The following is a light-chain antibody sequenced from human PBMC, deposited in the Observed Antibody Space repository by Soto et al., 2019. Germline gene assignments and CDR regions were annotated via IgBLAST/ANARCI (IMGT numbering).Light chain of an antibody. J-gene: IGLJ2*01. CDR2: LNSDGSH. CDR1: GGHSTYS. V-gene: IGLV4-69*02. CDR3: QTWGRGIVV. Sequence: QSVLTQSPSASASLGAPDNLTSPLTGGHSTYSIGWHQQQPQRGPRFLMSLNSDGSHSKGDGIPDRLAGASSGAERFLTIASLQAEDEADYYCQTWGRGIVVFGGGTKLTVL.